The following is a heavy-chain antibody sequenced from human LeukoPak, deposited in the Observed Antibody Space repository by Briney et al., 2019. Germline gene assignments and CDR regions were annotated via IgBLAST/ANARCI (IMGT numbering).Heavy chain of an antibody. CDR2: IDPSDSYT. CDR1: GYSFTSYW. Sequence: GESLKISCKGSGYSFTSYWISWVRQMPGKGLEWMGRIDPSDSYTNYSPSFQGHVTISADKSISTAYLQWSSLKASDTAMYYCARHVPAITVTPEDYFDYWGQGILVTVSS. J-gene: IGHJ4*02. CDR3: ARHVPAITVTPEDYFDY. V-gene: IGHV5-10-1*01. D-gene: IGHD4-17*01.